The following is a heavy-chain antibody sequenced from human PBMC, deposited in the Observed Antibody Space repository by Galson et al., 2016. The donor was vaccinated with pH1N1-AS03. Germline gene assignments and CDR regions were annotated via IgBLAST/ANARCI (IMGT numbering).Heavy chain of an antibody. CDR1: AFSFSRHW. J-gene: IGHJ3*01. D-gene: IGHD3-22*01. V-gene: IGHV3-74*03. Sequence: SLRLSCAASAFSFSRHWMHWVRQAPGKGLVWVSRVSSDGSRTTYTDSLKGRFSISRDNAQNMLYLELNSLRDEDTALYFCAREGRVSESDGYYRPLELWGQGAMVVVS. CDR2: VSSDGSRT. CDR3: AREGRVSESDGYYRPLEL.